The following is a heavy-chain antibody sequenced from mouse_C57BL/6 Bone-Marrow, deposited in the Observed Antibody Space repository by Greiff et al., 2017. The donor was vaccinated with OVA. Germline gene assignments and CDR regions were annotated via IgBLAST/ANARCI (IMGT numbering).Heavy chain of an antibody. D-gene: IGHD1-1*01. Sequence: QVQLQQPGAELVMPGASVKLSCKASGYTFTSYWMHWVKPRPGQGLEWIGEIDPSDSYTNYNQKFKGKSTLTVDKSSSTAYMQLSSLTSEDSAVYYCARRITTVVARYFDVWGTGTTVTVSS. V-gene: IGHV1-69*01. J-gene: IGHJ1*03. CDR2: IDPSDSYT. CDR1: GYTFTSYW. CDR3: ARRITTVVARYFDV.